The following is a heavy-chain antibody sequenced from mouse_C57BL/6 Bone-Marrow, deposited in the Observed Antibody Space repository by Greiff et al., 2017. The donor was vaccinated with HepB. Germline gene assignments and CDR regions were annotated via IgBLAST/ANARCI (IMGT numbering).Heavy chain of an antibody. CDR1: GYTFTDYN. Sequence: EVKLQESGPELVKPGASVKMSCKASGYTFTDYNMHWVKQSHGKGLEWIGYINPNNGGTSYNQKFKGKATLTVNKSSSTAYMELRSLTSEDSAVYYCARSEVTTVVATKGFAYWGQGTLVTVSA. CDR3: ARSEVTTVVATKGFAY. CDR2: INPNNGGT. D-gene: IGHD1-1*01. V-gene: IGHV1-22*01. J-gene: IGHJ3*01.